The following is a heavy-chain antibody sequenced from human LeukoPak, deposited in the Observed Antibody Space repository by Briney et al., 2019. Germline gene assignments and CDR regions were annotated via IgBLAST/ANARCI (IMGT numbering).Heavy chain of an antibody. J-gene: IGHJ6*02. V-gene: IGHV1-69*04. CDR2: IIPIFGIA. D-gene: IGHD3-10*01. CDR3: ARAGSGDYYYYGMDV. CDR1: GDIFSSYA. Sequence: SVKVSCKASGDIFSSYAISWVRQAPGQGLEWMGRIIPIFGIANYAQKFQGRVTITADKSTSTAYMGLSSLRSEDTAVYYCARAGSGDYYYYGMDVWGQGTTVTVSS.